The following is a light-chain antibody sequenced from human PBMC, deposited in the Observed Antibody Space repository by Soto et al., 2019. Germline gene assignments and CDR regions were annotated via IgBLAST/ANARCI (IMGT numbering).Light chain of an antibody. J-gene: IGKJ1*01. Sequence: ETVLTQSPGTLSLSPGEIATLSCRASESVRTSLAWYQQKPGQAPSLLIYGASKRATGIPARFSGSGSGTDFTLTISSLEPEDFAVYYCQQYNNWPSGTFGQGTKVDI. CDR1: ESVRTS. CDR2: GAS. CDR3: QQYNNWPSGT. V-gene: IGKV3-11*01.